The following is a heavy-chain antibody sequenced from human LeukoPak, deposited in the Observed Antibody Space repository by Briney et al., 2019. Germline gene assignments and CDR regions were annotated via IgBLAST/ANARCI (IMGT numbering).Heavy chain of an antibody. CDR1: GYTFISYG. Sequence: ASVKVSCKASGYTFISYGITWVRQAPGQGLEWLGWISAYNGNIDYAQKLQGRVTLTTDTSTSTAYMEVRSLRSDDTAVYYCAREGYYGSGSPPSLYFDYWGQGTLVTVSS. J-gene: IGHJ4*02. V-gene: IGHV1-18*01. D-gene: IGHD3-10*01. CDR2: ISAYNGNI. CDR3: AREGYYGSGSPPSLYFDY.